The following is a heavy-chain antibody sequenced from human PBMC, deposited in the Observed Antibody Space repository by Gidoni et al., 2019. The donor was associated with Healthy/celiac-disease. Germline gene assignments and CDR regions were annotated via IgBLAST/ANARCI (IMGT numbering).Heavy chain of an antibody. J-gene: IGHJ4*02. CDR3: AHVGRDWLSDNIDY. D-gene: IGHD3-9*01. CDR1: WFSLSPSGVG. Sequence: ITLKESGPTLVKPTQTLPLTCTFSWFSLSPSGVGVGWIRQPPGKALECLALIYWDDDKRYSPSLKSRLTITKDTSKNQVVLTMTNMDPVDTATYYCAHVGRDWLSDNIDYWGQGTLVTVSS. CDR2: IYWDDDK. V-gene: IGHV2-5*02.